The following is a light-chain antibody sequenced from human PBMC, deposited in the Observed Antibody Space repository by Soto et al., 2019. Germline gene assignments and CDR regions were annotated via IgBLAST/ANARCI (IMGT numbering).Light chain of an antibody. J-gene: IGLJ2*01. CDR1: TSNIGAVYG. V-gene: IGLV1-40*01. CDR3: QSDDSTLSVV. CDR2: AND. Sequence: QSVLTQTPSVSGAPGQSVTISCTGSTSNIGAVYGFHWYQQIRGTAPRLLIFANDNRPSRVPDRFSGSKSGTSASLTITGLQAEYEADYYRQSDDSTLSVVFGGGTKLTVL.